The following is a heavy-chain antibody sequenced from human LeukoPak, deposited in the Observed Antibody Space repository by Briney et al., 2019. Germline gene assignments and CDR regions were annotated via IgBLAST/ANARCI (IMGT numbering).Heavy chain of an antibody. CDR3: ARLYCSGGSCYLDY. CDR2: LGPSDSYT. V-gene: IGHV5-10-1*01. J-gene: IGHJ4*02. Sequence: GESLRIYCTGYGYSFTSYWIRWARQMPGKGLGWMGRLGPSDSYTNYSPSFQAHVTISADKSITTAYLQWSSLKASDTAMYYCARLYCSGGSCYLDYWGQGTLVTVSS. CDR1: GYSFTSYW. D-gene: IGHD2-15*01.